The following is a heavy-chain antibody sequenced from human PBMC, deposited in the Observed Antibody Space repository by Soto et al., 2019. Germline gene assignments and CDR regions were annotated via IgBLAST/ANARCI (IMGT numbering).Heavy chain of an antibody. CDR3: ARDYFDSSDYTTNWFDP. CDR1: GRSFRLTNYY. CDR2: IYHTGNA. D-gene: IGHD3-22*01. Sequence: LSPTRPFSGRSFRLTNYYWDLIPPPPRAGLEWIGSIYHTGNAYYNPSLKSRVTIFVDTSKNQFSLKLTSVTAADTALYYCARDYFDSSDYTTNWFDPWGQGTLVTVSS. V-gene: IGHV4-39*01. J-gene: IGHJ5*02.